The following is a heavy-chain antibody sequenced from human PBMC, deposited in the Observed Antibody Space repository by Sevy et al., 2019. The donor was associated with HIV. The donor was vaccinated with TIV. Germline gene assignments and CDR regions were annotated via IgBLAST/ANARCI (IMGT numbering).Heavy chain of an antibody. Sequence: EGSLRLSCAASGFTFSDYAIDWVRQAPGKDLEWVAFISHDGRNTYYAASVKGRFTISRDNSKNTLYLQINSLRAEDTAVYYCAKNRGQWLRYYFDVWGQGTLVTVSS. CDR3: AKNRGQWLRYYFDV. CDR2: ISHDGRNT. D-gene: IGHD6-19*01. CDR1: GFTFSDYA. V-gene: IGHV3-30*18. J-gene: IGHJ4*02.